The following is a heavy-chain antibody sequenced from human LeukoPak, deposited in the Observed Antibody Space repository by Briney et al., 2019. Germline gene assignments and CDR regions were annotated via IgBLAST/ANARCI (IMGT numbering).Heavy chain of an antibody. V-gene: IGHV4-39*07. CDR1: GASIRSSSFY. J-gene: IGHJ4*02. Sequence: SETLSLTCTVSGASIRSSSFYWAWIRQPPGKGLEWIGSLYYSGSTYYNPSLKSRVTLSVDTSKNQFSLKLSSVTAADTAVYYCALLGQAHVRSPTVTTPRKVADYWGQGTLVTVSS. D-gene: IGHD4-17*01. CDR2: LYYSGST. CDR3: ALLGQAHVRSPTVTTPRKVADY.